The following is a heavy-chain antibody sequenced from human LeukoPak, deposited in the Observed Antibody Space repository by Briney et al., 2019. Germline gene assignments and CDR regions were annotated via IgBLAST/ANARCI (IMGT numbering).Heavy chain of an antibody. V-gene: IGHV3-21*01. CDR3: ARDGNSSGWYGDPVNY. CDR2: ISSSSSSYI. J-gene: IGHJ4*02. D-gene: IGHD6-19*01. CDR1: GFTFSSYS. Sequence: PGGSLRLSCAASGFTFSSYSMNWVRQAPGKGLEWVSSISSSSSSYIYYADSVKGRFTISRDNAKNSLYLQMNSLRAEDTAVYYCARDGNSSGWYGDPVNYWGQGTLVTVSS.